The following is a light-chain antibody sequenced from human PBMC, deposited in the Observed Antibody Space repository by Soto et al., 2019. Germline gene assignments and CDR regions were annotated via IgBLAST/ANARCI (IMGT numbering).Light chain of an antibody. J-gene: IGLJ2*01. Sequence: QSALTQPRSVSGSPGQSVTISCTGTSSDVGGYNYVSWYQQHPGKAPKLMIYDVSKRPSGVPDRFSGSKSGNTASLTISGLHAEDEADYYCCSYAGSYSVVFGGGTKLPS. V-gene: IGLV2-11*01. CDR3: CSYAGSYSVV. CDR1: SSDVGGYNY. CDR2: DVS.